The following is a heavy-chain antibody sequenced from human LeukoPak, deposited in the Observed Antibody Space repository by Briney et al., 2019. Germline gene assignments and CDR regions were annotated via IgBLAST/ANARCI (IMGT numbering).Heavy chain of an antibody. CDR1: GFTFSSYR. CDR2: ISSGSSYI. Sequence: GGSLRLSCAASGFTFSSYRMNWVRQAPGKGLEWVSSISSGSSYIYYADSVKGRFTISRDNAKNSLYLQMNSLRAEDTAVYFCARATWDPNYYYYMDVWGKGTTVTISS. CDR3: ARATWDPNYYYYMDV. V-gene: IGHV3-21*01. J-gene: IGHJ6*03. D-gene: IGHD1-26*01.